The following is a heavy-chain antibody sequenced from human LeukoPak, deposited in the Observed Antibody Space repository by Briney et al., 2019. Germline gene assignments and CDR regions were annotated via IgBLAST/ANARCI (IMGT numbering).Heavy chain of an antibody. J-gene: IGHJ4*02. V-gene: IGHV1-2*02. CDR1: EYTFTDYY. D-gene: IGHD6-13*01. CDR3: ARVNIADSSSWYGSFDY. Sequence: GASVKVSCKASEYTFTDYYMHWVRQAPGQGLEWMGWINPNSGGTNYAQKLQGRVTMTTDTSTSTAYMELRSLRSDDTAVYYCARVNIADSSSWYGSFDYWGQGTLVTVSS. CDR2: INPNSGGT.